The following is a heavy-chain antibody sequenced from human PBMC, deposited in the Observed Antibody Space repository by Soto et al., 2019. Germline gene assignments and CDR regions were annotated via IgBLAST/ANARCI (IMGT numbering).Heavy chain of an antibody. Sequence: QVQLQESGPGLVKPSQTLSLTCTVSGGSISSGGYYWSWIRQHPGKGLEWIGYIYYSGSTYYNPSLKRRFTISVDTSKNQFSLKLGSVTAADTAVYYCASNYDSSGYYYYYGMDVWGQGTPVTVSS. CDR1: GGSISSGGYY. D-gene: IGHD3-22*01. V-gene: IGHV4-31*03. CDR2: IYYSGST. J-gene: IGHJ6*02. CDR3: ASNYDSSGYYYYYGMDV.